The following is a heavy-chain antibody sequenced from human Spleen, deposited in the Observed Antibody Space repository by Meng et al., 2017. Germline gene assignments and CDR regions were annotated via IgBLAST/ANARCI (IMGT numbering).Heavy chain of an antibody. CDR2: INSDDST. D-gene: IGHD3-10*01. CDR1: ELTVGNNY. J-gene: IGHJ4*02. CDR3: ARAPSLRD. V-gene: IGHV3-53*05. Sequence: GESLKISCAASELTVGNNYMSWVRQAPGKGLEWVSAINSDDSTYYADSVKGRFTISRDYSKKTLYLQMNGLRVEDTAVYYCARAPSLRDWGQGTLVTVSS.